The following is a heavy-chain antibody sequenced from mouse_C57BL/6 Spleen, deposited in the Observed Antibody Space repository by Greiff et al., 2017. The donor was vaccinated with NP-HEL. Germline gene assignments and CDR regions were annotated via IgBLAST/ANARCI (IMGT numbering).Heavy chain of an antibody. V-gene: IGHV1-72*01. J-gene: IGHJ1*03. D-gene: IGHD1-1*01. CDR1: GSPFPSYW. CDR3: ARWGGYGSSLWYFDV. Sequence: QVQLQQPGAELVKPFSSFPLSFPSSGSPFPSYWMPWVKPRPGRGLEWIGRIDPTRVGPPYNEKFKCKATLTVDKPSSTAYMQLSSLTSEDSAVYYCARWGGYGSSLWYFDVWGTGTTVTVSS. CDR2: IDPTRVGP.